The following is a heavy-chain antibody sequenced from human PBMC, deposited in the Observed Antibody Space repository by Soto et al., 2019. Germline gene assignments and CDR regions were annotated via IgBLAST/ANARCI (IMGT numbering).Heavy chain of an antibody. V-gene: IGHV3-21*06. J-gene: IGHJ4*02. CDR2: ISSTTNYI. Sequence: EVQLVESGGGLAKPGGSLRLSCAASGFTFTRYSMNWVRQAPGKGLEWVSSISSTTNYIYYGNSMKGRFTISSDHAKNSLYLEMNRLRAEDPAVYYFVRASAELASNFEYWGPATLVSVSS. CDR1: GFTFTRYS. D-gene: IGHD6-6*01. CDR3: VRASAELASNFEY.